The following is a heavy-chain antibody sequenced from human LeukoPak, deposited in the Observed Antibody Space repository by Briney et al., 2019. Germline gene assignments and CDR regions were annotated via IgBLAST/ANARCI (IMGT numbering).Heavy chain of an antibody. Sequence: ASETLSLTCTVSGGSISSYYWSWIRRPAGKGLEWIGRIYTSGSTNYNPSLKSRVTMSVDTSKNQFSLKLSSVTAADTAVYYCARDSSSWYGGWFDPWGQGTLVTVSS. D-gene: IGHD6-13*01. CDR3: ARDSSSWYGGWFDP. J-gene: IGHJ5*02. V-gene: IGHV4-4*07. CDR2: IYTSGST. CDR1: GGSISSYY.